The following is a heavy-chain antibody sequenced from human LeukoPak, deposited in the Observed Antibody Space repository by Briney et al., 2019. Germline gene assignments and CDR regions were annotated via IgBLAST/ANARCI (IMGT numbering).Heavy chain of an antibody. D-gene: IGHD6-13*01. CDR2: INPNSGGT. CDR1: GYTFTGYY. V-gene: IGHV1-2*02. J-gene: IGHJ4*02. Sequence: ASVKVSCKASGYTFTGYYMHWVRQAPGRGLEWMGWINPNSGGTNYAQKFQGRVTMTRDTSISTAYMELSRLRSDDTAVYYCARGRQIAAAGLTYYYWGQGTLVTVSS. CDR3: ARGRQIAAAGLTYYY.